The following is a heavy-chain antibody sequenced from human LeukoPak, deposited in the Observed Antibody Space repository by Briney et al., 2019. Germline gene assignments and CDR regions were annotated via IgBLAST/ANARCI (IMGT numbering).Heavy chain of an antibody. J-gene: IGHJ4*02. CDR2: INPNSCGT. V-gene: IGHV1-2*06. D-gene: IGHD3-22*01. Sequence: ASVKVSCKASGYTFTGYYMHWVRQAPGQGLEWMGRINPNSCGTNYAQKFQGRVTMTRDTSISTAYMELSRLRSDDTAVYYCARGSHNNYYDSSGYPHWGQGTLVTVSS. CDR1: GYTFTGYY. CDR3: ARGSHNNYYDSSGYPH.